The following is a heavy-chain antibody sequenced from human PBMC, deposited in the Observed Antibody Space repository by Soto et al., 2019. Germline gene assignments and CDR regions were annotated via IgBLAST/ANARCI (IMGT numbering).Heavy chain of an antibody. J-gene: IGHJ3*02. CDR2: IKQDGSEK. CDR1: GFTFSSYW. CDR3: ARDTGDKIAVAGPRGGAFDI. Sequence: GGSLRLSCAASGFTFSSYWMSWVRQAPGKGLEWVANIKQDGSEKYYVDSVKGRFTISRDNAKNSLYLQMNSLRAEDTAVYYCARDTGDKIAVAGPRGGAFDIWGQGTMVTVSS. V-gene: IGHV3-7*01. D-gene: IGHD6-19*01.